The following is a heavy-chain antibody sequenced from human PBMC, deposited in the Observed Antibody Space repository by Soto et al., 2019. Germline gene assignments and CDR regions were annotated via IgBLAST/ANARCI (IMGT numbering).Heavy chain of an antibody. V-gene: IGHV4-4*02. D-gene: IGHD3-9*01. J-gene: IGHJ6*02. CDR1: GGSISSSIW. CDR2: IHHRGST. Sequence: QVQLQESGPGPVKPSGTLSLTCAVSGGSISSSIWWNWVRQPPGKGLEWIGEIHHRGSTNYNPSLKSRVTISLDKSKNQFSLKLNSVTAADTAVYYCAKYNVLRYFDLLANSYAMDVWGQGTTVTVSS. CDR3: AKYNVLRYFDLLANSYAMDV.